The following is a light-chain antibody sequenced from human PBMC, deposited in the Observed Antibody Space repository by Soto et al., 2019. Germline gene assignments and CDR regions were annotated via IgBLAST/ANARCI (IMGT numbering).Light chain of an antibody. J-gene: IGLJ1*01. Sequence: QSVLTQPPSASGTPGQRVTISCSGSNSNIGSNSVSWYQQLPGTAPKLLIYTNNQRPSGVPDRFSGSKSGTSASLAISGLQSEDEADYYCAVWDDSLNGFFVFGTG. CDR3: AVWDDSLNGFFV. V-gene: IGLV1-44*01. CDR1: NSNIGSNS. CDR2: TNN.